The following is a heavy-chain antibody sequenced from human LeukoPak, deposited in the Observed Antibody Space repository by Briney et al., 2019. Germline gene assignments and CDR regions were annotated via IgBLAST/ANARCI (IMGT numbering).Heavy chain of an antibody. Sequence: SETLSLTCAVYGGSFSGYYWSWIRQPPGKGLEWIGEINHSGSTNYNPSLKSRVTISVDTSKNQFSLKLSSVTAADTAVYYCARVFGGPVSRRFDPWGQGTLVTVSS. D-gene: IGHD4-23*01. J-gene: IGHJ5*02. CDR3: ARVFGGPVSRRFDP. V-gene: IGHV4-34*01. CDR2: INHSGST. CDR1: GGSFSGYY.